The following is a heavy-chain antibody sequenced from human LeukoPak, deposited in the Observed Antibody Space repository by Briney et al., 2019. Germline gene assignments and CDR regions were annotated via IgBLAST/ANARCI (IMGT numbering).Heavy chain of an antibody. V-gene: IGHV1-69*13. CDR3: ARGPLSFSRFDY. CDR1: GYTFTTYP. D-gene: IGHD2/OR15-2a*01. CDR2: IIPIFGTA. Sequence: SVKVSCKASGYTFTTYPINWVRQAPGQGLEWMGGIIPIFGTANYAQKFQGRVTITADESTSTAYMELSSLRSEDTAVYYCARGPLSFSRFDYWGQGTLVTVSS. J-gene: IGHJ4*02.